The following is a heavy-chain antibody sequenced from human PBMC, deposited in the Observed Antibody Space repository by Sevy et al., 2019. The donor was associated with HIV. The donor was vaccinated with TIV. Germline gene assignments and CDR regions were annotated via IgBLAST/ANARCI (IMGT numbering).Heavy chain of an antibody. CDR3: ARGVVVVPAAIPPIFDY. CDR2: IIPIFGTA. V-gene: IGHV1-69*13. CDR1: GGTFSSYA. J-gene: IGHJ4*02. Sequence: ASVKVSCKASGGTFSSYAISWVRQAPGQGLEWMGGIIPIFGTANYAQKFQGRVTITADESTSTAYMELSSLRSEDTAVYYCARGVVVVPAAIPPIFDYWGQGTLVTVSS. D-gene: IGHD2-2*02.